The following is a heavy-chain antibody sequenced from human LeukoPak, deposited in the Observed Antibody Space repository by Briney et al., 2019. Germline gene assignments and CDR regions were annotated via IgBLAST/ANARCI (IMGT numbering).Heavy chain of an antibody. D-gene: IGHD3-10*01. J-gene: IGHJ5*02. Sequence: SVKPSCKPSGATFSTYAISGLRQAPGQQLKCMGRSIPGLGIANYAQKFQGRVTITADKYTSTAYLELSSLRSEDTAVYCCARVAMVRGVITSTWFDPWGQGTLVIVSS. CDR3: ARVAMVRGVITSTWFDP. V-gene: IGHV1-69*04. CDR1: GATFSTYA. CDR2: SIPGLGIA.